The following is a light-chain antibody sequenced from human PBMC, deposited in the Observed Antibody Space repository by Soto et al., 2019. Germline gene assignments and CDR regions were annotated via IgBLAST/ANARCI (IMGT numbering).Light chain of an antibody. CDR2: LGS. V-gene: IGKV2-28*01. Sequence: DIVMTQSPLSLSVTPGEPASISCRSSQSLLHTNAYNYLDWYLQKPGQSPQLLIYLGSNRASGVPDRFSGSGSGTDFTLKISRVEAEDVGVYYCLQDLQTPLTFGGGTKVEIK. J-gene: IGKJ4*01. CDR1: QSLLHTNAYNY. CDR3: LQDLQTPLT.